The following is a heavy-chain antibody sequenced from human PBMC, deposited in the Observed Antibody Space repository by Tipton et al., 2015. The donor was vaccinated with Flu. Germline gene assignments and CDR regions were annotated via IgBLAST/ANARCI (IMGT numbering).Heavy chain of an antibody. CDR2: IYGGGTT. V-gene: IGHV3-53*01. CDR3: ARGPQVPVWPYYYGMDV. D-gene: IGHD2-2*01. Sequence: SLGLSCAASGFTVTSSYMSWVRQAPGKGLEWVSVIYGGGTTDYADSVKGRFTISRDKSKNALYLQMSSLRAEDTAVYYCARGPQVPVWPYYYGMDVWGQGTTVTVSS. CDR1: GFTVTSSY. J-gene: IGHJ6*02.